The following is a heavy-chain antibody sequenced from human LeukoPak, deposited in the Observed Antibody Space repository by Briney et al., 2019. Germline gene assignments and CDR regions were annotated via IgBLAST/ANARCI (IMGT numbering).Heavy chain of an antibody. CDR1: GGSFSGYY. J-gene: IGHJ4*02. Sequence: PSETLSLTCAVYGGSFSGYYWSWIRQPPGKGLEWLGEINHSGNPNYNPSLKSRVTISVDTSKNQFSLKLRPVTAADTAVYYCGRGETVAVRPGRFDYWGQGNLVTASS. V-gene: IGHV4-34*01. CDR3: GRGETVAVRPGRFDY. CDR2: INHSGNP. D-gene: IGHD6-6*01.